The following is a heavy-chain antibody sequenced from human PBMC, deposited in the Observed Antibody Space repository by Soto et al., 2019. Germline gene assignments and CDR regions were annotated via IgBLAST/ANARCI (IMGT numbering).Heavy chain of an antibody. D-gene: IGHD3-22*01. Sequence: QVQLVQSGAEVKKPGASVKVSCKVSGYTLTELSMHWVRQAPGKGLEWMGGFDPEDGETIYAQKFQGRVTMTEDTSTGRANLELSSLRSEDTAVYYCARDFRHYYASSGYYSSGDYWGPGALVTGSS. V-gene: IGHV1-24*01. CDR2: FDPEDGET. J-gene: IGHJ4*02. CDR3: ARDFRHYYASSGYYSSGDY. CDR1: GYTLTELS.